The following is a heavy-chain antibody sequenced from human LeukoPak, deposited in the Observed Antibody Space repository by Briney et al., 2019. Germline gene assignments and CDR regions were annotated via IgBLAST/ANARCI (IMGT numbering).Heavy chain of an antibody. CDR1: GFTFSSYA. J-gene: IGHJ6*02. CDR3: ASFRYLWFGELPYGMDV. D-gene: IGHD3-10*01. Sequence: GGSLRLSCAASGFTFSSYAMHWVRQAPGKGLEWVAVISYDGSNKYYADSVKGRFTISRDNSKNTLYLQMNSLRAADTAVYYCASFRYLWFGELPYGMDVWGQGTTVTVSS. V-gene: IGHV3-30-3*01. CDR2: ISYDGSNK.